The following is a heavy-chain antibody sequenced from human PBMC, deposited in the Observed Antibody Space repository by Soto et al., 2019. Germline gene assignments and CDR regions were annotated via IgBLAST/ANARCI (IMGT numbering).Heavy chain of an antibody. CDR2: INHSGST. CDR1: GGSFSGYY. CDR3: ASSWIYQRYYFDY. Sequence: TLSLTCAVYGGSFSGYYWSWIRQPPGKGLEWIGEINHSGSTNYNPSLKSRVTISVDTSKNQFSLKLSSVTAADTAVYYCASSWIYQRYYFDYWGQGTLVTVSS. J-gene: IGHJ4*02. D-gene: IGHD5-12*01. V-gene: IGHV4-34*01.